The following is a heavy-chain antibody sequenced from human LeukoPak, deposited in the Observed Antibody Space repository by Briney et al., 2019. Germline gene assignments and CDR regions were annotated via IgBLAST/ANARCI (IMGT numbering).Heavy chain of an antibody. CDR1: GGSFSGYY. V-gene: IGHV4-34*01. J-gene: IGHJ4*02. CDR2: INHIGST. CDR3: ARGATCGDYGGGSYRFDY. D-gene: IGHD3-16*02. Sequence: SETLSLTCAVYGGSFSGYYWSWIRQPPGKGLEWIGEINHIGSTNYNPSLKSRVTISVDTSKNQFYLKLSCVTAADTAVYYCARGATCGDYGGGSYRFDYGGRGTVVTVSA.